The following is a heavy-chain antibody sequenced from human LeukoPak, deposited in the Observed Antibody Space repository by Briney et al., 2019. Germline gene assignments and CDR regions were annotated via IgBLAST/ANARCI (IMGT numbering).Heavy chain of an antibody. CDR2: MNPNSGNT. J-gene: IGHJ4*02. CDR3: ARGIAVAGTDY. V-gene: IGHV1-8*02. D-gene: IGHD6-19*01. CDR1: GYTFTSYG. Sequence: ASVKVSCKASGYTFTSYGISWVRQAPGQGLEWMGWMNPNSGNTGYAQKFQGRVTMTRNTSISTAYMELSSLRSEDTAVYYCARGIAVAGTDYWGQGTLVTVSS.